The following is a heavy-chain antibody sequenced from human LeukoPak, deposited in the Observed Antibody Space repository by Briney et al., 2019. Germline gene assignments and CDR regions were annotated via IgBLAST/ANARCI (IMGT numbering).Heavy chain of an antibody. CDR2: FDPEDGET. CDR1: GYTLTELS. V-gene: IGHV1-24*01. Sequence: ASVKVSCKVSGYTLTELSMHWVRQAPGKGLEWMGGFDPEDGETIYAQKFQGRVTMTEDTSIDTAYMELSSLRSEDTAVYYCARLEPQGDAFDIWGQGTMVTVSS. CDR3: ARLEPQGDAFDI. D-gene: IGHD1-1*01. J-gene: IGHJ3*02.